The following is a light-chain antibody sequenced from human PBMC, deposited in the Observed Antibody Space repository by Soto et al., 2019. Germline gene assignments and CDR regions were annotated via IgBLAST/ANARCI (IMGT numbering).Light chain of an antibody. CDR2: AAS. J-gene: IGKJ4*01. CDR3: QQSYSTPLT. V-gene: IGKV1-39*01. CDR1: QSISSY. Sequence: DIQMTQSPSSLSASVGDRVTITCRASQSISSYLNWYQQKPGKAPKLLIYAASSLQSGVPSRFSRSGSVTDFSLTIISMHPEDFATYYCQQSYSTPLTFGGGNQVEI.